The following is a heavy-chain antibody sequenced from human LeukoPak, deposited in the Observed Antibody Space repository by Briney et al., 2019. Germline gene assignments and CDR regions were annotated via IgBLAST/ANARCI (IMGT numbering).Heavy chain of an antibody. V-gene: IGHV4-39*07. CDR3: EVAASLDFDY. J-gene: IGHJ4*02. D-gene: IGHD2-15*01. Sequence: SETLSLTCTVSGGSISSSSYYWGWIRQPPGKGLEWIGSIYYSGSTYYNPSLKSRVTISVDTSKNQFSLKLSSVTAADTAVYYCEVAASLDFDYWGQGTLVTVSS. CDR1: GGSISSSSYY. CDR2: IYYSGST.